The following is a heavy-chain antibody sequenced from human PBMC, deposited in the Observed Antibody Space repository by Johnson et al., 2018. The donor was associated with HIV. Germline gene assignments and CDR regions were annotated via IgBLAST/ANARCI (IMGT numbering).Heavy chain of an antibody. CDR1: GFTFSSYA. CDR3: ARAEAFDI. V-gene: IGHV3-23*01. CDR2: ISGSGSST. Sequence: VQLLESGGGVVQPGRSLRLSCIASGFTFSSYAMSWVRQAPGKGLEWVSAISGSGSSTYYADSVKGRFTISRDNSKNTLYLQMNSLRAEDTAVYYCARAEAFDIWGQGTVVTVSS. D-gene: IGHD1-14*01. J-gene: IGHJ3*02.